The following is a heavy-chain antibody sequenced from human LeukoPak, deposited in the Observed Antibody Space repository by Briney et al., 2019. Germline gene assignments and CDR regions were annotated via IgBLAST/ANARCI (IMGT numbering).Heavy chain of an antibody. CDR2: IKQDGSEK. J-gene: IGHJ3*02. V-gene: IGHV3-7*01. CDR3: ARVKSRNWPATAWGWAFDI. D-gene: IGHD1-20*01. CDR1: GFTFSSYW. Sequence: GGSLRLSCAASGFTFSSYWMSWVRQAPGKGLEWVANIKQDGSEKYYVDSVKGRFTISRDNAKNSLYLQMNSLRAEDTAVYYCARVKSRNWPATAWGWAFDIWGQGTMVTVSS.